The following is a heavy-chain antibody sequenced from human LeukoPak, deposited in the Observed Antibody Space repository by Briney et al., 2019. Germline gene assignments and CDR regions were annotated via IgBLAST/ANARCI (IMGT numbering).Heavy chain of an antibody. V-gene: IGHV1-2*02. Sequence: ASVNVSCKASGYTFTGYYMHWVRQAPGQGLEWMGWINPKNGGTNYAQKFQGRVTMTKATSISTAYMELSRLRSDETAMYYCARFYDSSAYYRNNWFDPWGQGTLVTVSS. CDR2: INPKNGGT. CDR1: GYTFTGYY. J-gene: IGHJ5*02. D-gene: IGHD3-22*01. CDR3: ARFYDSSAYYRNNWFDP.